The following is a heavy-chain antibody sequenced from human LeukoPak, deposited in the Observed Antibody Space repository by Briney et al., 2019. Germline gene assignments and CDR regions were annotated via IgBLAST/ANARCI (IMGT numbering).Heavy chain of an antibody. CDR3: ARQHPPYYDILTGYYRGYYFDY. CDR1: GGSINNYY. Sequence: PSETLSLTCTVSGGSINNYYWSWVRQPPGAGLEWLAYIYYTGSTNYNPSLKTRLTISVDTSKNQFSLRLNSMTAADTAVYYCARQHPPYYDILTGYYRGYYFDYWGQGTLVTVSS. J-gene: IGHJ4*02. CDR2: IYYTGST. D-gene: IGHD3-9*01. V-gene: IGHV4-59*08.